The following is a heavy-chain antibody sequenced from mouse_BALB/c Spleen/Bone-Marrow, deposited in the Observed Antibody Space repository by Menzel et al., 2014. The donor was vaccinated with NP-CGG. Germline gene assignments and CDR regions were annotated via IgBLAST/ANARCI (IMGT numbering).Heavy chain of an antibody. CDR2: IYPGDGDT. Sequence: LVESGAELVRPGSSVKISCKASGYAFSNYWMNWVKPRPGQGLEWIGQIYPGDGDTNYNGKFKGKATLTADKSSSTAYMQLSSLTSEDSAVYFCARRDGSTYYYAMDYWGQGTSVTVSS. J-gene: IGHJ4*01. V-gene: IGHV1-80*01. CDR1: GYAFSNYW. CDR3: ARRDGSTYYYAMDY. D-gene: IGHD1-1*01.